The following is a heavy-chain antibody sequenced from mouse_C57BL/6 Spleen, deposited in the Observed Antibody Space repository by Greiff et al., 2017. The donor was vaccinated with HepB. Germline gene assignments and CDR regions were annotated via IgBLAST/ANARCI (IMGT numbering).Heavy chain of an antibody. D-gene: IGHD2-4*01. CDR3: ASMGDYAPNYAMDY. V-gene: IGHV1-72*01. CDR2: IDPNSGGT. CDR1: GYTFTSYW. Sequence: QVQLQQPGAELVKPGASVKLSCKASGYTFTSYWMHWVKQRPGRGLEWIGWIDPNSGGTKYNEKFKSKATLTVDKPSSTAYMQLSSLTSEDSAVYYCASMGDYAPNYAMDYWGQGTSVTVSS. J-gene: IGHJ4*01.